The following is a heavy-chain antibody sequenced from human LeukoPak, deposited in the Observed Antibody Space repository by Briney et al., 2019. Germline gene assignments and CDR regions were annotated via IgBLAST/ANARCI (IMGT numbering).Heavy chain of an antibody. J-gene: IGHJ4*02. D-gene: IGHD3-9*01. CDR2: IYYSGST. CDR1: GGSISSSSYY. V-gene: IGHV4-39*01. Sequence: SETLSLTCTVSGGSISSSSYYWGWIRQPPGKGLEWIGSIYYSGSTYYNPSLKSRVTISVDTSKNQFSLKLSSVTAADTAVYYCARHGNILTGYFSYYFDYWGQGTLVTVSS. CDR3: ARHGNILTGYFSYYFDY.